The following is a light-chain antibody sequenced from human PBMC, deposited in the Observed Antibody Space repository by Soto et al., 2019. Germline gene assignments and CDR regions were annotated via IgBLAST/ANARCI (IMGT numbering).Light chain of an antibody. CDR2: EVS. Sequence: QSALTQPPSASGSPGRSVTISCTGTGSDVGGYNYVSWYRQHPGKAPKLMIYEVSKRPSGVPDRFSGSKSGNTASLTVSGLQAEDDADYYCSSYAGSNNLVFGTGTKLTVL. CDR3: SSYAGSNNLV. V-gene: IGLV2-8*01. CDR1: GSDVGGYNY. J-gene: IGLJ1*01.